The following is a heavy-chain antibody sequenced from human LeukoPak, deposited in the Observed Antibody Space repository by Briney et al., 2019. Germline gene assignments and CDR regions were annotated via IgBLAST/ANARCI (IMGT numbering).Heavy chain of an antibody. CDR3: VRDNSQYLLLSHFAY. D-gene: IGHD3-22*01. CDR2: IDSSSSYM. Sequence: PGGSLRLSCAASGFTFRSYSMNWVGQAPGKGLEWVSSIDSSSSYMYYADSVKGRFTISRDNAKNSLYLQMNSLRVEDTAVYYCVRDNSQYLLLSHFAYWGQGTLITVSS. J-gene: IGHJ4*02. V-gene: IGHV3-21*01. CDR1: GFTFRSYS.